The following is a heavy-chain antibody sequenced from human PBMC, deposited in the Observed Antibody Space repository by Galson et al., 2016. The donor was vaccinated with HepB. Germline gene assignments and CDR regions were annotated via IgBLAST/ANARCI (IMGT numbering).Heavy chain of an antibody. CDR2: INSDGSST. Sequence: SLRLSCAASGFTFSSYWMHWVRQAPGKGLVWVSRINSDGSSTSYADSVKGRFTISRDNAKNTLYLQMNSPRAEDTAVYYCARPDGEDTDALDIWGQGTMVTVSS. CDR3: ARPDGEDTDALDI. CDR1: GFTFSSYW. D-gene: IGHD3-10*01. J-gene: IGHJ3*02. V-gene: IGHV3-74*01.